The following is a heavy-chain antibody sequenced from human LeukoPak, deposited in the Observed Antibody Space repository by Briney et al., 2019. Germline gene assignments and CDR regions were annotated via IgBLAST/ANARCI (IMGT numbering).Heavy chain of an antibody. Sequence: PGGSLRLSCAASGFTFSSYWMSWVRQAPGKGLEWVANIKQDGSEKYYVDSVKGRFTIPRDNAKNSLYLQMNCLRAEDTAVYYCARDPGLSGFDYWGQGTLVTVSS. V-gene: IGHV3-7*01. CDR2: IKQDGSEK. D-gene: IGHD6-19*01. J-gene: IGHJ4*02. CDR1: GFTFSSYW. CDR3: ARDPGLSGFDY.